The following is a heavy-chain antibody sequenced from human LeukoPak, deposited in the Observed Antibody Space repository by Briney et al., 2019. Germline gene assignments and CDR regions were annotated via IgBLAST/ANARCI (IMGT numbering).Heavy chain of an antibody. CDR3: ARSSWLAFGYFDL. D-gene: IGHD6-19*01. CDR2: ISGSGGST. Sequence: PGGSLRLSCAASGFTFSSYGMSWVRQAPGKGLEWVSAISGSGGSTYYADSVKGRFTISRDNSKNTLYLQMNSLRAEDTAVYYCARSSWLAFGYFDLWGRGTLVTVSS. V-gene: IGHV3-23*01. J-gene: IGHJ2*01. CDR1: GFTFSSYG.